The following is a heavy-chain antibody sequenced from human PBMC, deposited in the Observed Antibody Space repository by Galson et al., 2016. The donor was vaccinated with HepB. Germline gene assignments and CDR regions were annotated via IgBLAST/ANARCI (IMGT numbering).Heavy chain of an antibody. CDR1: GFIVSDNY. CDR3: AGVYCGRGSCFFDS. Sequence: SLRLSCAVSGFIVSDNYMSWVRQAPGKGLRWVASHLRMDRVYADSVKGRFTISRDNSKVYLQMDSLRVEDTGVYYCAGVYCGRGSCFFDSWGRGTLVTVSS. V-gene: IGHV3-53*01. CDR2: HLRMDR. J-gene: IGHJ2*01. D-gene: IGHD2-15*01.